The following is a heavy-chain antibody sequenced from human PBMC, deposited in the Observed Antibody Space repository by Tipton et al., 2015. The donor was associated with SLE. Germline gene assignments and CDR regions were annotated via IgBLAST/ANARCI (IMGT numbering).Heavy chain of an antibody. J-gene: IGHJ4*02. V-gene: IGHV4-39*07. Sequence: TLSLTCTVSGGSISSTGYYWGWIRQPPGKGLEWIGNVYYSGSTFYNPSLKSRLTTSIDTSRNQFSLSLHSVTAADTAVYYCARGGVGGYDYFDHWGQGTLLTVSS. D-gene: IGHD5-12*01. CDR3: ARGGVGGYDYFDH. CDR2: VYYSGST. CDR1: GGSISSTGYY.